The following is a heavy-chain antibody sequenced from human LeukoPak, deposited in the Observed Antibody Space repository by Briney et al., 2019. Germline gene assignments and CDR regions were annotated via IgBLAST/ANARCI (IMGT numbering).Heavy chain of an antibody. J-gene: IGHJ2*01. D-gene: IGHD2-15*01. CDR1: GFTFSSYS. CDR3: ARGAYCSGGSCYFHWYFDL. Sequence: GGSLRLSCAASGFTFSSYSMNWVRQAPGKGLEWVSSISSSSSYIYYADSVKGRFTISRDNAKNSLYLQMNSLRAEDTAVYYCARGAYCSGGSCYFHWYFDLWGRGTLATVSS. V-gene: IGHV3-21*01. CDR2: ISSSSSYI.